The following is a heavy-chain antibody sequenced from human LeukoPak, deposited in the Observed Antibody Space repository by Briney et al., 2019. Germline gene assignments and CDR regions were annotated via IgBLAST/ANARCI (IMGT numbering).Heavy chain of an antibody. D-gene: IGHD2-15*01. CDR2: MNPNSGNT. J-gene: IGHJ4*02. CDR1: GYTFTSYD. Sequence: ASVKVSCKASGYTFTSYDINWVRQATGQGLEWMGWMNPNSGNTGYAQKFQGRVTMTRNTSISTAYMELSSLRSEDTAVYYCARGHYACGGGSCYYNYWGQGTLVTVSS. V-gene: IGHV1-8*02. CDR3: ARGHYACGGGSCYYNY.